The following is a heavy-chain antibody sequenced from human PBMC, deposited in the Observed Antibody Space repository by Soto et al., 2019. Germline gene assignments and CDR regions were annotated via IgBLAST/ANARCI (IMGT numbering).Heavy chain of an antibody. D-gene: IGHD1-26*01. CDR1: GGSISDNW. CDR3: ARHIAGPRTRGFDF. J-gene: IGHJ4*02. Sequence: QVQLQESGPGLVKPSGTLSLTCAVSGGSISDNWWSWVRQPPGKGLGWNGEIYHTGTIHYNPSLWRRFTISIDRSKNRFSLKLISVTAAETAVYYCARHIAGPRTRGFDFWGQGTLVTVSS. V-gene: IGHV4-4*02. CDR2: IYHTGTI.